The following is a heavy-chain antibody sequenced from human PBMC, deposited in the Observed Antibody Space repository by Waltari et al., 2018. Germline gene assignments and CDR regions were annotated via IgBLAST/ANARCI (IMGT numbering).Heavy chain of an antibody. D-gene: IGHD2-15*01. CDR3: AKDRAISGGSCL. V-gene: IGHV3-30*02. CDR2: IRYDGSNK. CDR1: GFTFSSYG. Sequence: QVQLVESGGGVVQPGGSLRLSCAASGFTFSSYGMHWVRQAPGKGLEWVAFIRYDGSNKYYADSVKGRFTISRDNSKNTLYLQMNSLRAEDTAVYYCAKDRAISGGSCLWGQGTLVTVSS. J-gene: IGHJ4*02.